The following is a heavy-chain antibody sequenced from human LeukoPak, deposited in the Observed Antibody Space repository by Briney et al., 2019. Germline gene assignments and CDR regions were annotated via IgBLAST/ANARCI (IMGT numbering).Heavy chain of an antibody. Sequence: GGSLRLSCAASGFTFSSYNMTWVRQAPGKGLEWVSSISSSSSYIYYADSVKGRFTISRDNSKNSLYLQMNSLRAEDTAVYYCTREDDSSGSGLDYWGQGTLVTVSS. CDR2: ISSSSSYI. V-gene: IGHV3-21*01. J-gene: IGHJ4*02. CDR1: GFTFSSYN. CDR3: TREDDSSGSGLDY. D-gene: IGHD3-22*01.